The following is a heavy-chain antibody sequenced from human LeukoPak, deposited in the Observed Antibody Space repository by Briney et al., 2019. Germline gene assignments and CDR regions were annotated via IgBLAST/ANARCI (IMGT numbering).Heavy chain of an antibody. J-gene: IGHJ4*02. V-gene: IGHV3-23*01. CDR1: GFTFSSYA. CDR2: ISGSGGST. CDR3: AKVSVGSGWFFDY. D-gene: IGHD6-19*01. Sequence: GGSLRLSCAASGFTFSSYAMSWVRQAPGKGLEWVSAISGSGGSTYYADSVKGRFTISRDNSKNTLYLQMNSLRAEHTAVYYCAKVSVGSGWFFDYWGQGTLVTVSS.